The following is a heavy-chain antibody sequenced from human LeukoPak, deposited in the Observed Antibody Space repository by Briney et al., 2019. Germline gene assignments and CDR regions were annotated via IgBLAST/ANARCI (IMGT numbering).Heavy chain of an antibody. Sequence: ASVKVSCKVSGYTLTELSMHWVRQAPGKGLEWMGGFDPEDGETIYAQKFQGRVTMTEDTSTDTAYMELSSLRSEDTAVYYCAKDTYYGSGTFYDGYFDYWGQGVLVTVSS. CDR1: GYTLTELS. CDR2: FDPEDGET. V-gene: IGHV1-24*01. CDR3: AKDTYYGSGTFYDGYFDY. D-gene: IGHD3-10*01. J-gene: IGHJ4*02.